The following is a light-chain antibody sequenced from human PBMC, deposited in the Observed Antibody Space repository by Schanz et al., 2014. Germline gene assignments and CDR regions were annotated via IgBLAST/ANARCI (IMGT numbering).Light chain of an antibody. V-gene: IGLV1-44*01. Sequence: QSVLTQPPSASGTPGQRVTISCSGSSSNIGSNTVNWYQQLPGTAPKLLIFINNQRPSGVPDRFSGSKSGTSASLAISGLQAEDEADYYCCSYAGSYTWVFGGGTKVTVL. J-gene: IGLJ3*02. CDR1: SSNIGSNT. CDR2: INN. CDR3: CSYAGSYTWV.